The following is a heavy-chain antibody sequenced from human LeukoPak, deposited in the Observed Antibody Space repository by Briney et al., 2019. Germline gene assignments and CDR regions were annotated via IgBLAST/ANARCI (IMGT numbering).Heavy chain of an antibody. V-gene: IGHV3-13*01. J-gene: IGHJ2*01. CDR2: IGTASEI. D-gene: IGHD6-13*01. Sequence: GGSLRLSCAASGFTFRSYDMHWVRHATGKGLEWVSGIGTASEIYYPGSMKGRFTISRENAKNSLYLQMNSLRAGDTAVYYCARAAYSSTWYSRYFDLWGRGTLVTVSS. CDR1: GFTFRSYD. CDR3: ARAAYSSTWYSRYFDL.